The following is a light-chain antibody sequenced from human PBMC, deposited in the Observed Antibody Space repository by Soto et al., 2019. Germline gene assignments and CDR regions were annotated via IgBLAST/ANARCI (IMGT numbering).Light chain of an antibody. J-gene: IGKJ5*01. Sequence: EIVLTQAPATLSLSPGERATLSCRASQRISNHLAWYQQKPGQAPRLLIYDASDRATDIPARFSGSGSGTDFTLTINSLEVEDFAVYYCQQCSDWPPTFGQGTRLEIK. CDR3: QQCSDWPPT. V-gene: IGKV3-11*01. CDR2: DAS. CDR1: QRISNH.